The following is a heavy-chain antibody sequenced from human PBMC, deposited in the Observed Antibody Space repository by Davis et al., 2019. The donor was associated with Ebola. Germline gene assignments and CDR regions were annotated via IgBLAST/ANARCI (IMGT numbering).Heavy chain of an antibody. CDR1: GYTFTGYY. D-gene: IGHD1-14*01. CDR3: ARDLITTPLDV. CDR2: INPYSGDT. V-gene: IGHV1-2*06. J-gene: IGHJ6*02. Sequence: AASVKVSCKTSGYTFTGYYMHWVRQAPGQGLEWMGRINPYSGDTNYAQKFQGRVTMTRDTSITTAYMELSRLRSDDTAVYYCARDLITTPLDVWGQGTTVTVSS.